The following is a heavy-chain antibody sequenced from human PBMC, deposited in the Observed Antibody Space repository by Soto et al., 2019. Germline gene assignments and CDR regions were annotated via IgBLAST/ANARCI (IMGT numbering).Heavy chain of an antibody. Sequence: GGSLRLSCAASGFTFSSYAMSWVRQAPGKGLEWVSAISGSGGSTYYADSVKGRFTISRDNSKNTLYLQMNSLRAEDTAVYYCAKRENYYDSSGPRTRRGFDYWGQGTLVTVSS. D-gene: IGHD3-22*01. J-gene: IGHJ4*02. CDR2: ISGSGGST. V-gene: IGHV3-23*01. CDR3: AKRENYYDSSGPRTRRGFDY. CDR1: GFTFSSYA.